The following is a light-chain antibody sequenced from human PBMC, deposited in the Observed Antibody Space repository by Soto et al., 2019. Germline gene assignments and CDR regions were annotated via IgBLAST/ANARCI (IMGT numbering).Light chain of an antibody. V-gene: IGKV3-20*01. CDR1: QSVGGTF. J-gene: IGKJ1*01. Sequence: EIVLTQSPGTLSLSPGEGATLSCRASQSVGGTFLAWYQQKGGQAPRLLIHGASNRATGIPDRFSGSGSGTDFPLTISRLEPEDFAFYYCQQYGGSPRTFGQGTKVEVK. CDR3: QQYGGSPRT. CDR2: GAS.